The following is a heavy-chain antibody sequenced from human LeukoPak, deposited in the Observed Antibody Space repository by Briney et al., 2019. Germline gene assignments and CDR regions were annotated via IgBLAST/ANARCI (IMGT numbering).Heavy chain of an antibody. CDR2: INSDGSST. D-gene: IGHD3-22*01. CDR1: GFTFSSYW. CDR3: AREGYYYDSSGYRRGGYFDY. J-gene: IGHJ4*02. V-gene: IGHV3-74*01. Sequence: TGGSLRLSCADSGFTFSSYWMHWVRQAPGKGLVWVSRINSDGSSTNYADSVKGRFTISRDNAKNTLYLQMNSLRAEDTAVYYCAREGYYYDSSGYRRGGYFDYWGQGTLVTVSS.